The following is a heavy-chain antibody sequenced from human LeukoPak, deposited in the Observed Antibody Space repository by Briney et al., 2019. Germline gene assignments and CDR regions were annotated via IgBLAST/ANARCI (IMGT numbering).Heavy chain of an antibody. J-gene: IGHJ3*02. D-gene: IGHD1-1*01. Sequence: SVKVSCKASGGTFSSYAISRVRQAPGQGLEWMGGIIPIFGTANYAQKFQGRVTITADESTSTAYMELSSLRSEDTAVYYCARELGNRYNWNDGEGAFDIWGQGTMVTVSS. CDR1: GGTFSSYA. CDR3: ARELGNRYNWNDGEGAFDI. CDR2: IIPIFGTA. V-gene: IGHV1-69*13.